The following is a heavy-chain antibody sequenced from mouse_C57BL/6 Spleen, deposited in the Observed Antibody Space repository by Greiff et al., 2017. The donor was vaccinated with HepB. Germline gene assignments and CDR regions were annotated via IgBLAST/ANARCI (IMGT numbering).Heavy chain of an antibody. J-gene: IGHJ4*01. Sequence: EVNLVESGPELVKPGASVKIPCKASGYTFTDYNMDWVKQSHGKSLEWIGDINPNNGGTIYNQKFKGKATLTVDKSSSTAYMELRSLTSEDTAVYYCARVIYFRDYYAMDYWGQGTSVTVSS. CDR2: INPNNGGT. D-gene: IGHD2-14*01. CDR1: GYTFTDYN. CDR3: ARVIYFRDYYAMDY. V-gene: IGHV1-18*01.